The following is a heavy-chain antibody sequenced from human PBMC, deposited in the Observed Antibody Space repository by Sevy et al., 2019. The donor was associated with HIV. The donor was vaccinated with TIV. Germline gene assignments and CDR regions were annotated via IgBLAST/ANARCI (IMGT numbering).Heavy chain of an antibody. Sequence: GGSLRLSCAASGFTFSIFDLDWVRQAPGKGLEWVSYIRGSSGSYMPYYADSVKGRFTISRYNAKNSLYLQMNSLRDEDTAVYYCTRNRGYHTFDHWGQGTLVTVSS. V-gene: IGHV3-48*02. CDR2: IRGSSGSY. D-gene: IGHD5-12*01. CDR1: GFTFSIFD. J-gene: IGHJ4*02. CDR3: TRNRGYHTFDH.